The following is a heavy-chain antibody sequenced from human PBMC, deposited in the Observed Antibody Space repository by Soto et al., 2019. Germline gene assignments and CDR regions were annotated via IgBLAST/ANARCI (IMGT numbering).Heavy chain of an antibody. CDR2: VNGDVTVT. D-gene: IGHD5-12*01. J-gene: IGHJ4*02. V-gene: IGHV3-74*01. CDR1: GFTFSSYW. Sequence: DVQLVESGGGSVQPGGSLRLSCAASGFTFSSYWMHWVRQVPGKGLVWVSRVNGDVTVTTYADSVKGRFTISRDNAKDTLYLQLNSLRAEYTAVYYCVRVAEGAWVWWLTHWGQGTLVTVSS. CDR3: VRVAEGAWVWWLTH.